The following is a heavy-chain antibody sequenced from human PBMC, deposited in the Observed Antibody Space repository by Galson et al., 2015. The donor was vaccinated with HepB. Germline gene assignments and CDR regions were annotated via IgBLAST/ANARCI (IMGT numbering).Heavy chain of an antibody. Sequence: SVKVSCKASGYMFIGYYMHWVRQAPGQGLEWMGRISADNGSTDYAQKFEGRFTMTRDRSISTVYMELRGLTSDDTAVYYCARDVQPDFWGQGTLVTVST. CDR3: ARDVQPDF. CDR1: GYMFIGYY. V-gene: IGHV1-2*06. J-gene: IGHJ4*02. CDR2: ISADNGST. D-gene: IGHD2-2*01.